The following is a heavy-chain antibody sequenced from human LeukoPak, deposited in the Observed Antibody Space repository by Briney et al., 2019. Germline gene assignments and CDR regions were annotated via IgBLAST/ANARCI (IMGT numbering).Heavy chain of an antibody. V-gene: IGHV3-30*18. D-gene: IGHD2-2*03. CDR1: GFTFSNYA. J-gene: IGHJ4*02. Sequence: GGSLRLSCAASGFTFSNYAILWVRQAPGKGLEWVAGISYDGSSKHFADPVKGRFTISRDNSENTVYLQMDSLRLEDTAVYYCAKQHRGYCSSTSCPATFDYWGQGNLVSISS. CDR2: ISYDGSSK. CDR3: AKQHRGYCSSTSCPATFDY.